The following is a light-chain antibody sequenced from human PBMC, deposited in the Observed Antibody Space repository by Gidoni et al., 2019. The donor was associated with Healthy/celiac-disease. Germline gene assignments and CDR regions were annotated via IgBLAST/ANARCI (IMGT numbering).Light chain of an antibody. CDR1: QSVSSY. J-gene: IGKJ5*01. Sequence: ELVLTQSPATLSLSPGERATLSSRASQSVSSYLAWYQQKPGQAPRLLIYDASNRATGIPARFSGSGSGTNLTLTLSSLGPEDFAGYYCQQRSNWPPVTFGQGTQLEIK. CDR2: DAS. CDR3: QQRSNWPPVT. V-gene: IGKV3-11*01.